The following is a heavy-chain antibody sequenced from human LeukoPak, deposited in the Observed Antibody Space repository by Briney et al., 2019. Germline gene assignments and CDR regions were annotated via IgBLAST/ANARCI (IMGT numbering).Heavy chain of an antibody. V-gene: IGHV4-4*09. J-gene: IGHJ3*02. CDR1: GDSISSYY. Sequence: SETLSLTCTVSGDSISSYYWSWLRQPPGKGLEWIGYIYTSGSTNYNPSLKSRVTISVDTSKNQFSLKLSSVTAADTAVYYCARRYCSSTSCHDAFDIWGQGTMVTVSS. CDR2: IYTSGST. CDR3: ARRYCSSTSCHDAFDI. D-gene: IGHD2-2*01.